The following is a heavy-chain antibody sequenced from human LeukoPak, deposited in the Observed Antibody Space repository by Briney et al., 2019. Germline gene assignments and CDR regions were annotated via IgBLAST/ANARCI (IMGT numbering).Heavy chain of an antibody. J-gene: IGHJ4*02. V-gene: IGHV3-64*04. Sequence: GGSLRLSCSASGFTFSSYAMHWVRQAPGKGLEYVSSINRNGGDTYYADSVKGRFTISRDNAKNTLYLQMNSLRAEDTAVYYCARVSGLFGVVIMYYFDYWGQGTLVTVSS. D-gene: IGHD3-3*01. CDR2: INRNGGDT. CDR3: ARVSGLFGVVIMYYFDY. CDR1: GFTFSSYA.